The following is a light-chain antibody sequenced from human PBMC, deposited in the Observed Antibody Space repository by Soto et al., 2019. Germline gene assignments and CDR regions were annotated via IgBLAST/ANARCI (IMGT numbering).Light chain of an antibody. Sequence: DIQMTQSPSSLSASVGDRVTITCQASQDIDKYLNWYQQKPGKAPKLLIDDVTNLETGVPSRFSGSGSGTHFTFTIGSLQPEDIETYYCQQYYDLPLTFGQGTRLEIK. J-gene: IGKJ5*01. CDR1: QDIDKY. CDR3: QQYYDLPLT. V-gene: IGKV1-33*01. CDR2: DVT.